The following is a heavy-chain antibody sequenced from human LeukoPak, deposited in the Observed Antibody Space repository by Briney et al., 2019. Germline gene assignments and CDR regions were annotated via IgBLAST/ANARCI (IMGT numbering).Heavy chain of an antibody. CDR1: GFTFSSYA. Sequence: PGGSLRLSCAASGFTFSSYAMSWVRQAPGKGLEWVSAISGSGGSTYYADSVKGRFTISRDNSKNTLYLQMNSLRAEDTAVYYCARQSSTVTTSNWFDPWGQGTLVTVSS. D-gene: IGHD4-17*01. CDR2: ISGSGGST. V-gene: IGHV3-23*01. CDR3: ARQSSTVTTSNWFDP. J-gene: IGHJ5*02.